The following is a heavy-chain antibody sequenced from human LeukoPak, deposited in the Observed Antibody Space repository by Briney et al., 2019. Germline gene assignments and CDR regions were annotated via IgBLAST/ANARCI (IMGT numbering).Heavy chain of an antibody. V-gene: IGHV1-69*10. Sequence: SVKVSCKASGGTFSSYAISWVRQAPGQGLEWMGGFDPEDGETIYAQKFQGRVTITADKSTSTAYMELSSLRSEDTAVYYCARDNYGGNIREGDYWGQGTLVTVSS. J-gene: IGHJ4*02. D-gene: IGHD4-23*01. CDR3: ARDNYGGNIREGDY. CDR1: GGTFSSYA. CDR2: FDPEDGET.